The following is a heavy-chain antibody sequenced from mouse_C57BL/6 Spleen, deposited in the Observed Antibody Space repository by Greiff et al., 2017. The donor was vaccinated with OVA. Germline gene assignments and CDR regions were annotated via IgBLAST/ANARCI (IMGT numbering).Heavy chain of an antibody. V-gene: IGHV1-50*01. D-gene: IGHD2-5*01. CDR1: GYTFTSYW. J-gene: IGHJ3*01. CDR2: IDPSDSYT. Sequence: VQLQQPGAELVKPGASVKLSCKASGYTFTSYWMQWVKQRPGQGLEWIGKIDPSDSYTNYNQKFKGKATLTVDTSSSTAYMQLSSLTSEDSAVYYCARSSTIVTRFAYWGQGTLVTVSA. CDR3: ARSSTIVTRFAY.